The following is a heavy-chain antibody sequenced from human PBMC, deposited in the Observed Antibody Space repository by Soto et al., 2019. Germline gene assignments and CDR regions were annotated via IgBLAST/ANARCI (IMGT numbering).Heavy chain of an antibody. D-gene: IGHD3-10*01. J-gene: IGHJ4*02. Sequence: EVQLVESGGGIVQPGGSVRLSCAASGFTLSSYWIHWVRQAPGKGLVWVSRINGDGSTTNYADSLKGRFTISRDNAKNMVFLQMNSLRAEDTAVYYCARGRSGSYSSDYWGQGTLVTVSS. CDR1: GFTLSSYW. CDR2: INGDGSTT. V-gene: IGHV3-74*01. CDR3: ARGRSGSYSSDY.